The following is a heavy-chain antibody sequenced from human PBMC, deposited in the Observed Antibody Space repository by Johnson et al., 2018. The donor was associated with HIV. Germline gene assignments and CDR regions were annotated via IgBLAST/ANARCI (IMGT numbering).Heavy chain of an antibody. V-gene: IGHV3-30*14. CDR2: ISYDGSNK. CDR3: ARDRAVAGTHHDAFDI. Sequence: QVLLVESGGGVVQPGRSLRLSCAASGFTFSSYAMHWVRQAPGKGLEWVAVISYDGSNKYYADSVKGRLTISRDNSKNTLYLQMNSCGAEDTAVYYCARDRAVAGTHHDAFDIWGQGTMVTVSS. CDR1: GFTFSSYA. J-gene: IGHJ3*02. D-gene: IGHD6-19*01.